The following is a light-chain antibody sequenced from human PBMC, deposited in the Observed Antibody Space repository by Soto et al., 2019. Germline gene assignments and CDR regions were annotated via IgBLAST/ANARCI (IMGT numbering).Light chain of an antibody. Sequence: QSVLAQPPSVSGAPGERVTISCTGSSSDIGAGYRVRWYQQVPGTAPKLLIHDNTNRPSGVSVRFSGSKPGTSASLAISGLQAEDEADYYCQSFDKYLSAVVFGGGTKVTVL. CDR3: QSFDKYLSAVV. CDR2: DNT. J-gene: IGLJ2*01. V-gene: IGLV1-40*01. CDR1: SSDIGAGYR.